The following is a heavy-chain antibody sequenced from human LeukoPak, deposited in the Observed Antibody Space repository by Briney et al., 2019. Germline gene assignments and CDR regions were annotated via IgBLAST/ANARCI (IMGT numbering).Heavy chain of an antibody. CDR2: IRFDGSDE. V-gene: IGHV3-30*02. D-gene: IGHD6-13*01. CDR3: AKDKAASYSSSWFFDY. J-gene: IGHJ4*02. Sequence: PGGSLRLSCAASALIFSSYGMHWVRQAPGKGLEWVAFIRFDGSDEYYADSMKGRFTISRDNSKNTLYLQMNSLRAEDTAVYYCAKDKAASYSSSWFFDYWGQGTLVTVSS. CDR1: ALIFSSYG.